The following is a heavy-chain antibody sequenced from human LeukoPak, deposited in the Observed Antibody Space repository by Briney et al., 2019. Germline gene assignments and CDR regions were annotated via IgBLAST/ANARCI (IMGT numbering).Heavy chain of an antibody. Sequence: GESLKISCKASGYSFTTYWIGWVRQMPGKGLEWMGITHPGDSDTRYSPSFQGQVTMSADKSISTAYLQWSSLKASDTAMYYCARQKSMIVVVNDAFDIWGQGTMVTVSS. CDR1: GYSFTTYW. D-gene: IGHD3-22*01. CDR3: ARQKSMIVVVNDAFDI. J-gene: IGHJ3*02. CDR2: THPGDSDT. V-gene: IGHV5-51*01.